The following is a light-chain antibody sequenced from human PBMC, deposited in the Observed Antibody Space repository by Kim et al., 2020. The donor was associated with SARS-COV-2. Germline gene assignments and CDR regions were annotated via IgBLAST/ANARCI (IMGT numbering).Light chain of an antibody. CDR1: ASNIGSNT. V-gene: IGLV1-44*01. CDR2: TNN. J-gene: IGLJ3*02. Sequence: GQTVTISCFGSASNIGSNTVNGYQQFPGTAPKLLIDTNNRRPSGVPDRVSGSKYGTSASLAISGLQSEDEADYYCATWDDSLDVWMFGGGTQLTVL. CDR3: ATWDDSLDVWM.